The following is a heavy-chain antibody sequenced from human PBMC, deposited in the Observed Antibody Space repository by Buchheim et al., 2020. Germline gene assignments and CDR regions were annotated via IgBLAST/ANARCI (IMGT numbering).Heavy chain of an antibody. Sequence: QVQLVESGGGVVQPGRSLRLSCAASGFTFSSYGMHWVRQAPGKGLEWVTVISYDGTNKYYADSVKGRFTISRDNSKNTLYLQMNSLRAEDTAVYYCAKDPGQYSYVLGYWGRGTL. D-gene: IGHD5-18*01. V-gene: IGHV3-30*18. CDR3: AKDPGQYSYVLGY. CDR1: GFTFSSYG. CDR2: ISYDGTNK. J-gene: IGHJ4*02.